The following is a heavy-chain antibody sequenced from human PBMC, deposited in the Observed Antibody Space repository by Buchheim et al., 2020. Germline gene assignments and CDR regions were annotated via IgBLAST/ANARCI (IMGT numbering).Heavy chain of an antibody. J-gene: IGHJ5*01. CDR3: ARGGSGYFYYWFDS. D-gene: IGHD3-22*01. CDR1: GFTFSDYY. Sequence: QVQLVESGGGLVKPGGSLRLSCAASGFTFSDYYMGWIRQAPGKGLEWVAYISSGEVIYYADSVEGRFTISRDNAENELSLQMNSLRDDDTAVYYCARGGSGYFYYWFDSWGQGTL. V-gene: IGHV3-11*01. CDR2: ISSGEVI.